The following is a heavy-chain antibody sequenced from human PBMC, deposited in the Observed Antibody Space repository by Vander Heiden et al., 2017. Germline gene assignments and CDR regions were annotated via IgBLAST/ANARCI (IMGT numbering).Heavy chain of an antibody. D-gene: IGHD3-22*01. J-gene: IGHJ4*02. Sequence: QVQLQESGPGLVKPSETLSLTCTVSGGSVSSGSYYWSWIRQPPGKGLEWIGYIYYSGSTNYNPSLKSRVTISVDTSKNQFSLKLSSVTAADTAVYYCASDYYDSSGYFDYWGQGTLVTVSS. CDR2: IYYSGST. V-gene: IGHV4-61*01. CDR1: GGSVSSGSYY. CDR3: ASDYYDSSGYFDY.